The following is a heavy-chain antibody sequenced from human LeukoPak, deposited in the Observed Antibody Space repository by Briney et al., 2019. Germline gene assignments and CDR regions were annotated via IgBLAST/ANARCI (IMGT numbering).Heavy chain of an antibody. D-gene: IGHD3-10*01. CDR1: GFTFSSYA. Sequence: PGGSLRLSCAASGFTFSSYAMHWVRQAPGKGLEWVAVISYDGSNKYYADSVKGRFTISRDNSKNTLYLQMNSLRAEDTAVYYCASHLWFGEFGRRVYYYYYMDVWGKGTTVTVSS. CDR3: ASHLWFGEFGRRVYYYYYMDV. CDR2: ISYDGSNK. V-gene: IGHV3-30-3*01. J-gene: IGHJ6*03.